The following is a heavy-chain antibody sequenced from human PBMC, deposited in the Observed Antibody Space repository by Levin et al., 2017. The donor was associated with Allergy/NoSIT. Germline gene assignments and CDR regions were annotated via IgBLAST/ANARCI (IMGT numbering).Heavy chain of an antibody. J-gene: IGHJ6*02. CDR3: ARLRHGSASYCYYGMDV. V-gene: IGHV4-39*01. CDR1: GDSISSSTYY. Sequence: PSETLSLTCTVSGDSISSSTYYWGWIRQPPGKGLESIATIHYTGSTFYNPSLKSRVTISVDTSKNQFSLKLSSVIAADTAVYYCARLRHGSASYCYYGMDVWGQGTTVTVSS. CDR2: IHYTGST. D-gene: IGHD3-10*01.